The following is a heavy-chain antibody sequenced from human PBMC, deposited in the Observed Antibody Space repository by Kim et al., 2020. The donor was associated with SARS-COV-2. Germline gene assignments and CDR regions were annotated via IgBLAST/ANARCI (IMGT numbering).Heavy chain of an antibody. Sequence: SEILSLTCTVSGGSISSSSYYWGWIRQPPGKGLEWIGSIYYSGSTYYNPSLKSRVTISVDTSKNQFSLKLSSVTAADTAVYYCARHANPDSAFDYWGQGTLVTVSS. CDR1: GGSISSSSYY. V-gene: IGHV4-39*01. J-gene: IGHJ4*02. CDR2: IYYSGST. D-gene: IGHD2-21*02. CDR3: ARHANPDSAFDY.